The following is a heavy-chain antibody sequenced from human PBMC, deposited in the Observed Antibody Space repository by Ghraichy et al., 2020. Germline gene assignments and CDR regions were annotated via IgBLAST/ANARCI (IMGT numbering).Heavy chain of an antibody. Sequence: GGSLRLSCAASGFTFSSYAMSWVRQAPGKGLEWVSAISGSGGSTYYADSVKGRFTISRDNSKNTLYLQMNSLRAEDTAVYYCAKGLYYDSSGSPRLDYYYGMDVWGQGTTVTVSS. CDR1: GFTFSSYA. J-gene: IGHJ6*02. CDR3: AKGLYYDSSGSPRLDYYYGMDV. V-gene: IGHV3-23*01. CDR2: ISGSGGST. D-gene: IGHD3-22*01.